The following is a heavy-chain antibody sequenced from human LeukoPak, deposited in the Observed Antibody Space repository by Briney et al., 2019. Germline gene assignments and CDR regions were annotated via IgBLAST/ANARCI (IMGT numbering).Heavy chain of an antibody. Sequence: SETLSLTCAVYGGSFSGYYWSWIRQPPGKGLEWIGEINHSGSTNYNPSLKSRVTISVDTSKNQFSLKLSSVTAADTAVYYCARKAYYYDSSGYAFDIWGQGTMVTVSS. CDR3: ARKAYYYDSSGYAFDI. V-gene: IGHV4-34*01. CDR2: INHSGST. CDR1: GGSFSGYY. J-gene: IGHJ3*02. D-gene: IGHD3-22*01.